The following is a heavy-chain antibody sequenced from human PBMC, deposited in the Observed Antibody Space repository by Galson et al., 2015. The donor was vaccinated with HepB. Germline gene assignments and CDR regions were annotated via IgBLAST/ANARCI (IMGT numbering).Heavy chain of an antibody. J-gene: IGHJ6*02. Sequence: SLRLSCAGSGSTFSSHFMNWVRQAPGKGLEWVAYISATSRNIYYADSVKGRFSISRDNGKNSLYLQMNSLRAEDTAVYYCARVYDGDDAGEDYGMDVWGPEATVTVSS. CDR1: GSTFSSHF. V-gene: IGHV3-21*01. CDR3: ARVYDGDDAGEDYGMDV. D-gene: IGHD4-17*01. CDR2: ISATSRNI.